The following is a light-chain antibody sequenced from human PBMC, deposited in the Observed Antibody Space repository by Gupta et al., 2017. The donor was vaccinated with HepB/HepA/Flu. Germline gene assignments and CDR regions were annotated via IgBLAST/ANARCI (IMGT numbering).Light chain of an antibody. Sequence: QAALTQTPPASGSPGRSVTIPCPGSSSDIGDYNFVSWYQQHPGKAPKLIIYEVSKRPSGVPDRFSGSKSGNTASLTVSGLQAEDEADYHCSSYAASNKMGVFGGGTKLTVL. J-gene: IGLJ2*01. CDR3: SSYAASNKMGV. V-gene: IGLV2-8*01. CDR2: EVS. CDR1: SSDIGDYNF.